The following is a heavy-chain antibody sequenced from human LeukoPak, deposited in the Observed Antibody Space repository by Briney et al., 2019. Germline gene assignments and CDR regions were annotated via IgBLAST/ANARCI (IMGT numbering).Heavy chain of an antibody. Sequence: SVEVSCRASGGXFSSYAMSWVRQAPRQGLEWMGRIIPILGIANYAQKFQGRVTITADKSTSTAYMELSSLRSEDTAVYYCASYAVGDYYDSSGYDYWGQGTLVTVSS. CDR3: ASYAVGDYYDSSGYDY. CDR2: IIPILGIA. CDR1: GGXFSSYA. V-gene: IGHV1-69*04. J-gene: IGHJ4*02. D-gene: IGHD3-22*01.